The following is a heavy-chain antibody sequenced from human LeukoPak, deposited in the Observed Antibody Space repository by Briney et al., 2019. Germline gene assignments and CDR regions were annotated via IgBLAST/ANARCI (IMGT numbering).Heavy chain of an antibody. CDR1: GYIITSYG. D-gene: IGHD6-13*01. J-gene: IGHJ4*02. CDR2: ISAYNGNI. V-gene: IGHV1-18*01. CDR3: ARGGIAVAKGGYFDY. Sequence: ASVKVSCKASGYIITSYGISWVRQAPGQGLEWMGWISAYNGNINYAQKLQGRVTMTTDTSTSTAYMELRSLRSDDTAVYYCARGGIAVAKGGYFDYWGQGTLVTVSS.